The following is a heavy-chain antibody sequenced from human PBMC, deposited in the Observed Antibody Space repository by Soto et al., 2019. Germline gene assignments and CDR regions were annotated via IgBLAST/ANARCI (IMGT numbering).Heavy chain of an antibody. D-gene: IGHD1-26*01. J-gene: IGHJ2*01. CDR2: IHYSGTT. Sequence: QLQLQESGPGLVKPSETLSLTCTVSGGSISSSSYYWGWMRQPPGKGLEWSGRIHYSGTTYYNPSFKLRVNKAAARSRHQYSRKLSSVTAAETDVYYCARPPVSRGSYWFWYFDVWGRGTLVTVSS. CDR1: GGSISSSSYY. CDR3: ARPPVSRGSYWFWYFDV. V-gene: IGHV4-39*01.